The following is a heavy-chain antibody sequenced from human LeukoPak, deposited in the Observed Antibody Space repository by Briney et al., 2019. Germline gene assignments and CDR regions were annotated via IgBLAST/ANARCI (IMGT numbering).Heavy chain of an antibody. CDR1: GGSISSSSYY. CDR2: IYYSGST. J-gene: IGHJ3*02. D-gene: IGHD3-22*01. CDR3: AREAYYYDRPGAFDI. Sequence: SETLSLTCTVSGGSISSSSYYWGWIRQPPGKGLEWIGSIYYSGSTYYNPSLKSRVTISVDTSKNQFSLKLSSVTAADTAVYYRAREAYYYDRPGAFDIWGQGTMVTISS. V-gene: IGHV4-39*07.